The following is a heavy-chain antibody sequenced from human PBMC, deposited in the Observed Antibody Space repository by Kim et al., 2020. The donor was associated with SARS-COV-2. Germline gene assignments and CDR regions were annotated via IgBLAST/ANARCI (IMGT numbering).Heavy chain of an antibody. CDR2: T. V-gene: IGHV3-23*01. D-gene: IGHD6-13*01. CDR3: AKVSYSSLWDY. J-gene: IGHJ4*02. Sequence: TSFADSVKGRFTISRDNSKNTLYLQLNSLRAEDTAVYYCAKVSYSSLWDYWGQGTLVTVSS.